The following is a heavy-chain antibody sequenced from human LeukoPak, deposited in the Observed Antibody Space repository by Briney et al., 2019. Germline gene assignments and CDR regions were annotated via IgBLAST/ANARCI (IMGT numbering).Heavy chain of an antibody. D-gene: IGHD3-22*01. CDR1: GFTFSSYA. J-gene: IGHJ4*02. Sequence: GGSLRLSCAASGFTFSSYAMSWVRQAPGKGLEWVSAISGSGGSTYYADPVKGRFTISRDNSKNTLYLQMNSLRAEDTAVYYCAKGLLYYYDSSGYYLDYWGQGTLVTVSS. CDR2: ISGSGGST. V-gene: IGHV3-23*01. CDR3: AKGLLYYYDSSGYYLDY.